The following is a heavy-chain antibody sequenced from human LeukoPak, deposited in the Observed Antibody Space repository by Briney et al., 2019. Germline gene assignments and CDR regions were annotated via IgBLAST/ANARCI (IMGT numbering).Heavy chain of an antibody. CDR2: IIPIFGTA. D-gene: IGHD6-13*01. J-gene: IGHJ3*02. CDR1: GGTFSSYA. CDR3: ASEAIVAAAGVFDI. V-gene: IGHV1-69*05. Sequence: SVKVSCKASGGTFSSYAISWVRQAPGQGLEWMGGIIPIFGTANYAQKFQGRVTITTDESTGTAYMELSSLRSEDTAVYYCASEAIVAAAGVFDIWGQGTMVTVSS.